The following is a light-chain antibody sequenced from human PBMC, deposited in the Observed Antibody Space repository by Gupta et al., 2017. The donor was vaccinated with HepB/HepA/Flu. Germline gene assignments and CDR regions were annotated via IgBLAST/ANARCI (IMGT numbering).Light chain of an antibody. V-gene: IGKV1-5*03. Sequence: DIQMTQSPSTLSASVGDRVTITCRASQSINSWLAWYQQKPGKAPKILIYRASSLKGGVPSRFSGSGSGTEFTLTISSLQPDDFATYYCQQENSYSYTFGQGTKLEIK. CDR3: QQENSYSYT. CDR2: RAS. CDR1: QSINSW. J-gene: IGKJ2*01.